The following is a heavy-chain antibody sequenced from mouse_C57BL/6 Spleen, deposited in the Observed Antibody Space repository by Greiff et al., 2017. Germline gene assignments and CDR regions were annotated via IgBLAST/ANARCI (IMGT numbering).Heavy chain of an antibody. Sequence: QVQLQQPGAELVKPGASVKLSCKASGYTFTSYWMHWVKQRPGQGLEWIGMIPPNSGSTNYNEKFKSKATLTVDKSSSTAYMQLSSLTSEDSAVYDCAREGTSYYAMDYGGQGTSVTVSS. V-gene: IGHV1-64*01. CDR3: AREGTSYYAMDY. J-gene: IGHJ4*01. CDR2: IPPNSGST. CDR1: GYTFTSYW.